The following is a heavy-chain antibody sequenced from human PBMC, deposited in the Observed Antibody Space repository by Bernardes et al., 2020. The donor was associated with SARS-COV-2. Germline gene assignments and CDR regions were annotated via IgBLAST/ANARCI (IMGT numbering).Heavy chain of an antibody. CDR3: ARVVENNSAYYSTPLDS. V-gene: IGHV3-21*03. Sequence: GGSLRLSCSASGFTFSSYSMNWVRQAPGKGLEWVSFISSSSSAIYYAESVKGRFIISRDNAKNPLILQMNSLRDDATALYYCARVVENNSAYYSTPLDSWRQGTLVTDSS. D-gene: IGHD3-22*01. CDR1: GFTFSSYS. CDR2: ISSSSSAI. J-gene: IGHJ4*02.